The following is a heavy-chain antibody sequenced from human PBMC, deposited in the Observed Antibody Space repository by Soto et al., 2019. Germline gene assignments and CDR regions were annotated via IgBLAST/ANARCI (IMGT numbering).Heavy chain of an antibody. Sequence: PSETLSLTCTVSGGSISSSSYYWGWIRQPPGKGLEWIGYIYHSGSTYYNPSLKSRVTISVDRSKNQFSLKLSSVTAADTALYYCARDYFDSSDYTTNWLDPWGQGTLVTAPQ. CDR1: GGSISSSSYY. CDR3: ARDYFDSSDYTTNWLDP. CDR2: IYHSGST. V-gene: IGHV4-39*01. D-gene: IGHD3-22*01. J-gene: IGHJ5*02.